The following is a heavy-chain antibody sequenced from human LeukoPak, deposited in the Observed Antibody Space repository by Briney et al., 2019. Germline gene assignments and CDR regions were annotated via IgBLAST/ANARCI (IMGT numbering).Heavy chain of an antibody. D-gene: IGHD1/OR15-1a*01. CDR2: IYYSGST. V-gene: IGHV4-31*03. CDR1: GGSISSGGYY. Sequence: SQTLSLTCTVSGGSISSGGYYWSWIRQQPGKGLEWIGYIYYSGSTYYNPSLKSRITISVDTSKNQFSLKLSSVTAADTAVYYCARRLRRTHYFDYWGQGTLVTVSS. J-gene: IGHJ4*02. CDR3: ARRLRRTHYFDY.